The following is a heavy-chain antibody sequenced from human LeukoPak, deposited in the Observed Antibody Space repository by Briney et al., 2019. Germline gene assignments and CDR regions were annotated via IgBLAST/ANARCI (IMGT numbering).Heavy chain of an antibody. CDR3: ARRELAGSTAYFDY. D-gene: IGHD1-26*01. J-gene: IGHJ4*02. V-gene: IGHV1-46*01. CDR1: GYTFTSYY. CDR2: INPSGGST. Sequence: ASVKVSCKASGYTFTSYYIHWAQQAPGQGLEWMGIINPSGGSTNYAQDFQGRVTMTRDTSTSTVYMELSSLRSEDTAVYYCARRELAGSTAYFDYWGQGTLVTVSS.